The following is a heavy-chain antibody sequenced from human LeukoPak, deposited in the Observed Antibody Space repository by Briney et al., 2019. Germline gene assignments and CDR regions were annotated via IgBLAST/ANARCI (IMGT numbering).Heavy chain of an antibody. Sequence: GSLRLSCAASGFTFSSYWMSWVRQAPGKGLEWVANIKQDGSEKYYVDSVKGRFTISRDNAKNSLYLQMNSLRAEDTAVYYCARDLRRYRSYSDYWGQGTLVTVSS. J-gene: IGHJ4*02. V-gene: IGHV3-7*01. CDR2: IKQDGSEK. CDR1: GFTFSSYW. CDR3: ARDLRRYRSYSDY. D-gene: IGHD3-9*01.